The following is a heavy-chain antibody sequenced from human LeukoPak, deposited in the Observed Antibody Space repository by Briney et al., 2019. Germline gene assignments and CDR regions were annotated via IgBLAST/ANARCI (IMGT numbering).Heavy chain of an antibody. J-gene: IGHJ4*02. CDR2: ISSSSSYI. CDR1: GFTFSSYS. D-gene: IGHD3-22*01. Sequence: TGGSLRLSCAASGFTFSSYSMNWVRQAPGKGPEWVSSISSSSSYIYYADSVKGRFTISRDNAKNSLYLQMNSLRAEDTAVYYCARNYDSSGYPFDYWGQGTPVTVSS. V-gene: IGHV3-21*01. CDR3: ARNYDSSGYPFDY.